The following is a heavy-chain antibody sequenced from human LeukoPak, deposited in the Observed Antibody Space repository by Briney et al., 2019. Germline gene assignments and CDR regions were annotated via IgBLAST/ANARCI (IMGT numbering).Heavy chain of an antibody. J-gene: IGHJ4*02. Sequence: GGSLRLSCAASGFTFSSYEMNWVRQAPGKGLEWVAFIRYDGSNKYYADSVKGRFTISRDNSKNTLYLQMNSLRAEDTAVYYCAKDPYSSSYNYFDYWGQGTLVTVSS. CDR2: IRYDGSNK. D-gene: IGHD6-6*01. V-gene: IGHV3-30*02. CDR3: AKDPYSSSYNYFDY. CDR1: GFTFSSYE.